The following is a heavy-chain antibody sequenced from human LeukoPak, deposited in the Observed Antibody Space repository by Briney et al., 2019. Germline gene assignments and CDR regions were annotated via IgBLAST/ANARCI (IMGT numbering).Heavy chain of an antibody. J-gene: IGHJ4*02. CDR3: ARCEVRGVPDY. Sequence: SETLSLTCTVSGASISSYYWNWIRQPPGKGLEWIGYIYYSGSTNYNPSLKSRVTISVDTSKNQFSLKLSSVTAADTAVYYCARCEVRGVPDYWGQGTLVTVSS. V-gene: IGHV4-59*01. CDR2: IYYSGST. D-gene: IGHD3-10*01. CDR1: GASISSYY.